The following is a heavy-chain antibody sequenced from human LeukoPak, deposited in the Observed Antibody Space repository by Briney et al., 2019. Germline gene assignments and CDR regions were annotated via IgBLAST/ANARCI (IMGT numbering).Heavy chain of an antibody. J-gene: IGHJ6*03. CDR2: IYSGGGT. Sequence: GGSLRLSCAASGFTVSSSYVSWVRQAPGKGLEWVSVIYSGGGTYYTDSVKGRFTISRDNSKNTLYLQMNSLRAEDTAVYYCAKAGRYGDPYYYYYMDVWGKGTTVTVSS. CDR3: AKAGRYGDPYYYYYMDV. D-gene: IGHD4-17*01. CDR1: GFTVSSSY. V-gene: IGHV3-53*01.